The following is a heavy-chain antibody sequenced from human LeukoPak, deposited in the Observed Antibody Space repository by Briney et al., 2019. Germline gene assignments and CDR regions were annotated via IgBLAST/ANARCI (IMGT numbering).Heavy chain of an antibody. Sequence: SGRSLRLSCAASGFTFSTYWMSWVRQAPGKGLEWVATIKEDGSEKYYVDSVEGRFTISRDNAKNSLYLQMNSLRAEDTAVYYCARYNWNLDYWGQGTLVTVSS. J-gene: IGHJ4*02. D-gene: IGHD1-20*01. V-gene: IGHV3-7*01. CDR2: IKEDGSEK. CDR3: ARYNWNLDY. CDR1: GFTFSTYW.